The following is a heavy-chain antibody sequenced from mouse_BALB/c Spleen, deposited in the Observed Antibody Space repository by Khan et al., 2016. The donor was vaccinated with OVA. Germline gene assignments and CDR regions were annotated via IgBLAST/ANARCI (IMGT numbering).Heavy chain of an antibody. Sequence: QIQLVQSGPELKKPGETVKISCKASGYTFTDYVMNWVKQSPGKGLKWMGWLNTYTGKPTYADDFKGRFAFSLESSASTAYLQINSLKNEDTATYFCTRFHGEYWGQGTTLTVSS. J-gene: IGHJ2*01. CDR3: TRFHGEY. CDR2: LNTYTGKP. V-gene: IGHV9-3-1*01. CDR1: GYTFTDYV.